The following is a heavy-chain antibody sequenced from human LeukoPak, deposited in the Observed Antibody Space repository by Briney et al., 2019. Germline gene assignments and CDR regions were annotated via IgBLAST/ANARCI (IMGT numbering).Heavy chain of an antibody. V-gene: IGHV3-30*18. CDR3: AKDHVVMVRGGYFSMDV. CDR2: ISYDGGNK. D-gene: IGHD3-10*01. Sequence: GGSLRLSCAASGFTFSSYAMSWVRQAPGKGLEWVAVISYDGGNKYYADAVKGRFTISRDNAKNTLYLQMNSLRTEDTAVYYCAKDHVVMVRGGYFSMDVWGQGTTVTVSS. J-gene: IGHJ6*02. CDR1: GFTFSSYA.